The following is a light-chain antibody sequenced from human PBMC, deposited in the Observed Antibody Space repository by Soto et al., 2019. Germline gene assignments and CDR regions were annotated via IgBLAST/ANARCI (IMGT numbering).Light chain of an antibody. J-gene: IGLJ1*01. CDR3: SSYAGSSNV. Sequence: QSVLTQPASVSGSPGQSITISCTGTSSDVGGYKSVSWYQQHPAKAPKLMIYEVSNRPSGVSNRFSGSKSGNAASLTISGLQAEDEADYYCSSYAGSSNVFGTGTKLTVL. CDR2: EVS. V-gene: IGLV2-14*01. CDR1: SSDVGGYKS.